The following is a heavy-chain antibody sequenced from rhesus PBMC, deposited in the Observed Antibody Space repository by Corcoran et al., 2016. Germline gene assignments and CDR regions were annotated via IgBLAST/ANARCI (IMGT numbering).Heavy chain of an antibody. CDR2: IYGGSGST. J-gene: IGHJ4*01. CDR1: GGSISSYW. CDR3: AKGVLGATFFDY. D-gene: IGHD1-44*02. V-gene: IGHV4-147*01. Sequence: QVQLQESGPGGVKPSETLSLNCAVSGGSISSYWWGGIRQPPGKGLEWIGQIYGGSGSTSYNPSLKSRVTISSDTSKNQFSLKLSSVTAADTAVYYCAKGVLGATFFDYWGQGVLVTVSS.